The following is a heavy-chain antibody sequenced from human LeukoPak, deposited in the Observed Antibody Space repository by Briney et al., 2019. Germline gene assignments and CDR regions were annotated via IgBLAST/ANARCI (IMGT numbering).Heavy chain of an antibody. CDR1: GFTFSSYG. D-gene: IGHD3-10*01. CDR2: IWYDGSNK. V-gene: IGHV3-33*01. CDR3: ARARHGSGSLVSPGTPVTDAFDI. J-gene: IGHJ3*02. Sequence: SGGSLRLSCAASGFTFSSYGMHWVRQAPGKGLEWVAVIWYDGSNKYYADSVKGRFTISRDNSKNTLYLQMNSLRAEDTAVYYCARARHGSGSLVSPGTPVTDAFDIWGQGTMVTVSS.